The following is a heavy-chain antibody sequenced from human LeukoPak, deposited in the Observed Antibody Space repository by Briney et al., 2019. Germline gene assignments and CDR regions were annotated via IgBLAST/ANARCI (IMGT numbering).Heavy chain of an antibody. J-gene: IGHJ3*02. CDR3: ARGASELQDAFDI. Sequence: ASVKVSCKASGYTFTSYDINWVRQATGQGLEWMGWMNPNSGNTGYAQKFQGRVTITRNTSISTAYMELSSLRSEDTAVYYCARGASELQDAFDIWGQGTMVTVSS. CDR2: MNPNSGNT. CDR1: GYTFTSYD. D-gene: IGHD1-7*01. V-gene: IGHV1-8*03.